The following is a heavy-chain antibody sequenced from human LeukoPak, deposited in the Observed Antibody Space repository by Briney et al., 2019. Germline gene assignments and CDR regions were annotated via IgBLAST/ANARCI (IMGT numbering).Heavy chain of an antibody. D-gene: IGHD2/OR15-2a*01. CDR2: IGAYNGNT. CDR3: AREKNYGMDV. Sequence: ASVKVSCKASGYTFTSFGISWVRQAPGQGLEWTGWIGAYNGNTNYAQKFQGRVTMTTDTSTSTPYMELRSLRSDDTAVYYCAREKNYGMDVWGQGTTVTVSS. V-gene: IGHV1-18*01. CDR1: GYTFTSFG. J-gene: IGHJ6*02.